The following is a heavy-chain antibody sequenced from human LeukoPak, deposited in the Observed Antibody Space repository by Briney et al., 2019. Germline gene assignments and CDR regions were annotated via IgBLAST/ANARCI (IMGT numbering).Heavy chain of an antibody. CDR3: ARSYGSGLNWFDP. CDR2: IYYSGST. Sequence: ASETLSLTCTVSGGSISSYYWSWIRQPPGKGLEWIGYIYYSGSTNYNPSLKSRVTISVDTSKNQFSLKLSSVTAADTAVYYCARSYGSGLNWFDPWGQGTLVTVSS. V-gene: IGHV4-59*08. CDR1: GGSISSYY. D-gene: IGHD3-10*01. J-gene: IGHJ5*02.